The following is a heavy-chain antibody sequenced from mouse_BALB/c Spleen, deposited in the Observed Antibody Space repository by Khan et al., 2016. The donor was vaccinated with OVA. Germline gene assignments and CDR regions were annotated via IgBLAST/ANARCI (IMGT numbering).Heavy chain of an antibody. Sequence: QVQLKQSGAELARPGASVKLSCTASGYTFTDYYINWVKQRTGQGLEWIGEISPGSGDTYYNERFMGKAILPADKSSSTAYMQLSSLQSEAAAVYFCARRNYFGYTFADWGQGTLVTVSA. J-gene: IGHJ3*01. D-gene: IGHD1-2*01. CDR2: ISPGSGDT. V-gene: IGHV1-77*01. CDR3: ARRNYFGYTFAD. CDR1: GYTFTDYY.